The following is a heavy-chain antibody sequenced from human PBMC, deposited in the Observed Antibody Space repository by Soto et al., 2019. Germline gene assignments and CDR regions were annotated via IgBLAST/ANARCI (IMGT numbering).Heavy chain of an antibody. CDR2: INPNSGGT. CDR1: GYTFTGYY. V-gene: IGHV1-2*02. D-gene: IGHD5-18*01. CDR3: ARDRDTAMVMGFDP. J-gene: IGHJ5*02. Sequence: ASVKVSCKASGYTFTGYYMHWVRQAPGQGLEWMGWINPNSGGTNYAQKFQGRVTMTRDTSISTAYMELSRLRSDDTAVYYCARDRDTAMVMGFDPWGQGTLVTVSS.